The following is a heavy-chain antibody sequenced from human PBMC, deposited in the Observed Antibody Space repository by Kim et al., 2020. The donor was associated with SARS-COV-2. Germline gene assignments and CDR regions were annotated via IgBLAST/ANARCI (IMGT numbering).Heavy chain of an antibody. D-gene: IGHD6-19*01. CDR2: ISGSGGTT. Sequence: GGSLRLSCAASGSTFSSYAMTWVRQAPGKGLEWVSVISGSGGTTNYADSVTGRFTISRDNSKNTLYLQMNSLRAEDTAVYYCAKVGGYRGYSSGWTPSYFDYWGQGTLVTDSS. CDR3: AKVGGYRGYSSGWTPSYFDY. V-gene: IGHV3-23*01. CDR1: GSTFSSYA. J-gene: IGHJ4*02.